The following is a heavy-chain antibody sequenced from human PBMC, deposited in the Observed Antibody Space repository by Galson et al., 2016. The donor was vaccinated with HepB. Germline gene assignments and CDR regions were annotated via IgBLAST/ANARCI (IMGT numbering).Heavy chain of an antibody. J-gene: IGHJ4*02. CDR1: GGDINYSF. CDR3: ARGNGWHDY. V-gene: IGHV4-59*12. Sequence: SETLSLTCSVPGGDINYSFWTWMRQSPGKSREWIGNIRYTGTTDYHPSLQSRASISLDRSYSRFSLTLRSMTAADTAVYYCARGNGWHDYWSQGGLVIVSS. CDR2: IRYTGTT. D-gene: IGHD2-15*01.